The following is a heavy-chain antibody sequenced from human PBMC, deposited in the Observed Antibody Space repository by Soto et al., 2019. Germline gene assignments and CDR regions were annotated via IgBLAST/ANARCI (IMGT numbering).Heavy chain of an antibody. Sequence: QVQLVQSGAEVKKPGSSVKVSCKASGGTFSSYTISWVRQAPGQGLEWMGRIIPILGIANYAQKFQGRVTITADKSTSTAYMELSSLRSEDTVVYYCARSRGIAVAGTGFDYWGQGTLVTVSS. V-gene: IGHV1-69*02. CDR2: IIPILGIA. CDR1: GGTFSSYT. D-gene: IGHD6-19*01. CDR3: ARSRGIAVAGTGFDY. J-gene: IGHJ4*02.